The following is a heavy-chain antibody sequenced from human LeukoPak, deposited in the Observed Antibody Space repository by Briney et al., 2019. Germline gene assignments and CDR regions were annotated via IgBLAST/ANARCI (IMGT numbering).Heavy chain of an antibody. CDR3: AKDLLDTEQRNYNYYGVDV. J-gene: IGHJ6*02. CDR2: ISYDGSKQ. Sequence: QSGGSLRLPCAASGFRFRAYGMHWARQAPGKGLEWVAVISYDGSKQYYADSVQGRFTISRDNSKNMLYLQMNSLRPDDAAVYFCAKDLLDTEQRNYNYYGVDVWGLGTTVTVSS. D-gene: IGHD1-1*01. CDR1: GFRFRAYG. V-gene: IGHV3-30*18.